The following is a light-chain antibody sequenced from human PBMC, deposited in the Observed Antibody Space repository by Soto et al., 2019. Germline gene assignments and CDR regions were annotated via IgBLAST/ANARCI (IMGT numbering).Light chain of an antibody. J-gene: IGKJ2*01. CDR3: QQYTNWSPIT. CDR2: GAS. V-gene: IGKV3-15*01. CDR1: QRVSGN. Sequence: ERVMTQSPATLSVSPGERATLSCRASQRVSGNLAWYQQKPGQAPRLLLYGASTRATGIPARLSGSGAGTESPPTIHSLQSEDFAVYYYQQYTNWSPITFGQGTKLDIK.